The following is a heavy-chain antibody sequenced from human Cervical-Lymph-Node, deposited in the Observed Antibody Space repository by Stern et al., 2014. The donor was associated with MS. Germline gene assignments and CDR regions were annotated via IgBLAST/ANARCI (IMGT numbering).Heavy chain of an antibody. Sequence: DQLVESGGGVVQPGRSLRLSCLASGFTFSSYGMHWVRQAPGKGLEWVAVISYDGGNRYYGDSVKGRFTISRDNSQNMLYLQMDGLRGDDTAVYYCAKGGSSFSLAEYLQHWGQGTLVAVSS. CDR2: ISYDGGNR. V-gene: IGHV3-30*18. D-gene: IGHD6-13*01. CDR1: GFTFSSYG. CDR3: AKGGSSFSLAEYLQH. J-gene: IGHJ1*01.